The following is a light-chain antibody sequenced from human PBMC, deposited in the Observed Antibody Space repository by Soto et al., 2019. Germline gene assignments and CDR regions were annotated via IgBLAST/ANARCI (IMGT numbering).Light chain of an antibody. V-gene: IGLV2-14*01. CDR1: SSDIGGYNY. Sequence: QSALTQPASVSGSPGQSITISCTGTSSDIGGYNYVSWYQQYPGKAPKLMIFGVSDWPSGVSNRFSGSKSGTTASLTISGLQAEDEADYYCSSYKTSSTVVVFGGGTQLTVL. J-gene: IGLJ2*01. CDR3: SSYKTSSTVVV. CDR2: GVS.